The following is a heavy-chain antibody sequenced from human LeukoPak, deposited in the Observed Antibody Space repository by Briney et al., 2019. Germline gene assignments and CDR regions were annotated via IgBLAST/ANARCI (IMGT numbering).Heavy chain of an antibody. CDR3: ARGVSTVTTSPYAFDI. CDR2: IYSGGST. D-gene: IGHD4-17*01. V-gene: IGHV3-53*01. CDR1: GFTVSSNY. J-gene: IGHJ3*02. Sequence: GGSLRLSCAASGFTVSSNYMSWVRQAPGKGLEWVSVIYSGGSTYYADSVKGRFTISRDNSKNTLYLQMNSLRAEDTAVYYCARGVSTVTTSPYAFDIWGQGTMVTVSS.